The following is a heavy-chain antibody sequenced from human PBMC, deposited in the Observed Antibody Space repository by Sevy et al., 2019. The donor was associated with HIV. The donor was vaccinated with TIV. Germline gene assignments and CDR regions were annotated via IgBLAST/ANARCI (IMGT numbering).Heavy chain of an antibody. Sequence: ASVKVSCKASGYSFTAYYIHWVRQAPGQGLEWMGWINPNSDGTNYAQKFQGRVTMTSDASINTASMELTMLRSDGTAVYYCTRGRMIFGSGPPDSWGQGTLVTVSS. CDR2: INPNSDGT. CDR3: TRGRMIFGSGPPDS. V-gene: IGHV1-2*02. J-gene: IGHJ4*02. CDR1: GYSFTAYY. D-gene: IGHD2-15*01.